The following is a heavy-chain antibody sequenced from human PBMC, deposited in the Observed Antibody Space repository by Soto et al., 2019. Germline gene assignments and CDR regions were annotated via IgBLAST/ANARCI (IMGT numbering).Heavy chain of an antibody. D-gene: IGHD6-13*01. CDR1: GYSFTSYW. V-gene: IGHV5-51*01. Sequence: GESLKISCKGSGYSFTSYWIGWVRQVPGKGLERMGIIYPGDSDTRYSRSFQGQVTISADKSISTAYLQWSSLKASDTAMYYCARHGSSSWYYFDYWGQGTLVTVSS. CDR2: IYPGDSDT. J-gene: IGHJ4*02. CDR3: ARHGSSSWYYFDY.